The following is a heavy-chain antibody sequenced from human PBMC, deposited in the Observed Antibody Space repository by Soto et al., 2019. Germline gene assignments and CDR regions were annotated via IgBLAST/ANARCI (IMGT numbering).Heavy chain of an antibody. V-gene: IGHV1-69*01. J-gene: IGHJ6*02. Sequence: QVQLVQSGAEVKKPGSSVKVSCKASGGTFSSYAISWVRQAPGQGLEWMGGIIPIFGTANYAQKFQGRVTITADESTSTAYMELSSLRSEDTAVYYCARDHAEMATTGAYYYGMDVWGQGTTVTVSS. CDR1: GGTFSSYA. CDR3: ARDHAEMATTGAYYYGMDV. D-gene: IGHD1-1*01. CDR2: IIPIFGTA.